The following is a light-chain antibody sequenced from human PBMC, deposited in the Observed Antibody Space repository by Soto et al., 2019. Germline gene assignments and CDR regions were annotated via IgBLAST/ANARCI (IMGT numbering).Light chain of an antibody. V-gene: IGKV3-20*01. CDR3: QQYDSSPLT. CDR1: QSLSSSY. CDR2: GAS. Sequence: EIVLTQSPGTLSLSPGERATLSCRASQSLSSSYLAWYQQKPGQPPRLLMYGASSRATGIPDRFSGSGSVTDFTLTISRLEPEDFAVYYCQQYDSSPLTFGQGTKVEIK. J-gene: IGKJ1*01.